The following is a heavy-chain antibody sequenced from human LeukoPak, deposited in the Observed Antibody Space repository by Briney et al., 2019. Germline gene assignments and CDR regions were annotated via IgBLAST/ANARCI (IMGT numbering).Heavy chain of an antibody. J-gene: IGHJ4*02. CDR3: AIWTSGNY. Sequence: GGSLRLSCADSQFTFNGSWMNWVRQAPGKGLEWVANMDPTGSQKRYVDSVRGRFTISKDNPGASLYLDMHSLGAEDTAIYYCAIWTSGNYWGQGTLVTVSS. D-gene: IGHD1-1*01. CDR1: QFTFNGSW. V-gene: IGHV3-7*01. CDR2: MDPTGSQK.